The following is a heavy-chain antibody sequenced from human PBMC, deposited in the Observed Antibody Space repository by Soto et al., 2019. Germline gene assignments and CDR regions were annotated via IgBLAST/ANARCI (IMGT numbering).Heavy chain of an antibody. J-gene: IGHJ4*02. D-gene: IGHD2-2*01. V-gene: IGHV1-8*01. CDR3: ARADGVILGYCSSTSCYAGMIDY. CDR2: MNPNSGNT. Sequence: ASVKVSCKASGYTFTIYYINWVRQATGQGLEWMGWMNPNSGNTGYAQKFQGRVTMTRNTSISTAYMELSSLRSEDTAVYYCARADGVILGYCSSTSCYAGMIDYWGQGTLVTVSS. CDR1: GYTFTIYY.